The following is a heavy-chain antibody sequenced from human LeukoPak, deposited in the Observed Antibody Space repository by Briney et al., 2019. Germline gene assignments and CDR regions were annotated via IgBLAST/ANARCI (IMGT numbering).Heavy chain of an antibody. J-gene: IGHJ3*02. Sequence: SGPTLVKPTQTLTLMCTFSGFSLTTSGGGVGWIRQPPGKALEWLALIYYNDDKRYSPSLKSRLTITKDTSKNQVVLTMTNMDPVDKATYYCAHSQWFAGGDVFDIWGQGTMVTVSS. CDR1: GFSLTTSGGG. V-gene: IGHV2-5*01. CDR2: IYYNDDK. D-gene: IGHD3-10*01. CDR3: AHSQWFAGGDVFDI.